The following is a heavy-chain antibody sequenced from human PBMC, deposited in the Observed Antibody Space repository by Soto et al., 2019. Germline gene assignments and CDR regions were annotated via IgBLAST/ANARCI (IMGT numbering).Heavy chain of an antibody. J-gene: IGHJ4*02. CDR1: GFTFSSYS. V-gene: IGHV3-48*02. CDR3: ARGALSYDILTGPDY. Sequence: PGGSLRLSCAASGFTFSSYSMNWVRQAPGKGLEWVSYISSSSSTIYYADSVKGRFTISRDNAKNSLYLQMNSLRDEDTAVYYCARGALSYDILTGPDYWGQGTLVTVSS. D-gene: IGHD3-9*01. CDR2: ISSSSSTI.